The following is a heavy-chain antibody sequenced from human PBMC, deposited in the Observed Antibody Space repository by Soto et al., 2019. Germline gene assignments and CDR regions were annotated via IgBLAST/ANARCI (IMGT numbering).Heavy chain of an antibody. CDR3: AHRRDTASVFSWFDP. CDR1: GFSLSTSGVG. Sequence: SGPTLVNPTQTLTLTCTFSGFSLSTSGVGVGWIRQPPGKALEWLALIYWDDDKRYSPSLKSRLTITKNTSKNQVVLTMNNMDPVYTATYYCAHRRDTASVFSWFDPWGQGTLVTVSS. D-gene: IGHD5-18*01. V-gene: IGHV2-5*02. J-gene: IGHJ5*02. CDR2: IYWDDDK.